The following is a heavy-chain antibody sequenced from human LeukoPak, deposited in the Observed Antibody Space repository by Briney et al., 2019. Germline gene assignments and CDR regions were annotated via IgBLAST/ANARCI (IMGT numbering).Heavy chain of an antibody. D-gene: IGHD3-22*01. CDR1: GGSISSYY. Sequence: KPSETLSLTCTVSGGSISSYYWSWIRQPPGKGLEWIGYIYYSGSANYNPSLKSRVTISVDTSKNQFSLKLSSVTAADTAVYYCARTTYYYDSSTTGEFDYWGQGTLVTVSS. J-gene: IGHJ4*02. CDR3: ARTTYYYDSSTTGEFDY. V-gene: IGHV4-59*08. CDR2: IYYSGSA.